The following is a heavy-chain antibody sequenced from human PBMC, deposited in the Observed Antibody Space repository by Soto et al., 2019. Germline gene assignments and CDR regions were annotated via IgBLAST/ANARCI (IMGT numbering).Heavy chain of an antibody. J-gene: IGHJ6*02. D-gene: IGHD4-17*01. CDR2: IGTAGDT. CDR3: ASSVHHGDFVYYYYYGMDV. CDR1: GFTFSSYD. V-gene: IGHV3-13*01. Sequence: EVQLVESGGGLVQPGGSLRLSCAASGFTFSSYDMHWVRQATGKGLEWVSAIGTAGDTYYPGSVKGRFTISRENAKNSLYLQMNSLRAEDTAVYYCASSVHHGDFVYYYYYGMDVWGQGTTVTVSS.